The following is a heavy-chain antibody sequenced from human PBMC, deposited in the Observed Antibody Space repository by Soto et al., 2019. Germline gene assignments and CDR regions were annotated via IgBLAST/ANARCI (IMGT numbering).Heavy chain of an antibody. D-gene: IGHD6-6*01. CDR1: GFTFSSYA. CDR3: ARDLYSSSYLFYYYYGMDV. J-gene: IGHJ6*02. CDR2: ISGSGGST. V-gene: IGHV3-23*01. Sequence: GGSLRLSCAASGFTFSSYAMSWVRQAPGKGLEWVSAISGSGGSTYYADSVKGRFTISRDNSKNTLYLQMNSLRAEDTAVYYCARDLYSSSYLFYYYYGMDVWGQGTTVTVSS.